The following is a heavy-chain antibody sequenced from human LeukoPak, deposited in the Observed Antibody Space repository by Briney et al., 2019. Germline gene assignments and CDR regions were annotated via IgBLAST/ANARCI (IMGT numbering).Heavy chain of an antibody. CDR1: GYTFTSYG. CDR2: ISAYNGNT. CDR3: ARGEGVATILKPDAFDI. V-gene: IGHV1-18*01. Sequence: ASVKVSCKASGYTFTSYGISWVRQAPGQGLEWMGWISAYNGNTNYAQKLQGRVTMTTDTSTSTAYMELRSLRSDDTAVYYCARGEGVATILKPDAFDIWGQGTMVTVSS. D-gene: IGHD5-12*01. J-gene: IGHJ3*02.